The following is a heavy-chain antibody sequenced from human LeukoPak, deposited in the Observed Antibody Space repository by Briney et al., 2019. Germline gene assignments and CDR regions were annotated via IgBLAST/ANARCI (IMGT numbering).Heavy chain of an antibody. V-gene: IGHV4-39*01. CDR3: ARQRSGYSGYDPAYFDY. CDR2: IYYSGST. Sequence: PSETLSLTCTVSGGSISSSSYYWGWIRQPPGKGLEWIGSIYYSGSTNYNPSLKSRVTISVDTSKNQFSLKLSSVTAADTAVYYCARQRSGYSGYDPAYFDYWGQGTLVTVSS. CDR1: GGSISSSSYY. J-gene: IGHJ4*02. D-gene: IGHD5-12*01.